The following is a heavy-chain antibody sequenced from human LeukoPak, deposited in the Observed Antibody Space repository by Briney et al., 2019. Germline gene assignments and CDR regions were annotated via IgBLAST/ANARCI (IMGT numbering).Heavy chain of an antibody. D-gene: IGHD6-13*01. CDR3: AKRTSGSSWYSSDS. CDR1: GFTFSGFA. J-gene: IGHJ4*02. V-gene: IGHV3-23*01. Sequence: GGSLRLSCAASGFTFSGFAMNWVRQAPGKGLEWVSTMSGDATSTYYADSVKGRFTISRDNSKNTLYLQMNSLRADDTAVYYCAKRTSGSSWYSSDSWGQGTLVTVSS. CDR2: MSGDATST.